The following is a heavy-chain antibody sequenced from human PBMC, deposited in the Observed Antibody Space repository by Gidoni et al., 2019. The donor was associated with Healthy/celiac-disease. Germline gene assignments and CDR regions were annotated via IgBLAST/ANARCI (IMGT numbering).Heavy chain of an antibody. CDR2: IYPGDSDT. J-gene: IGHJ6*02. V-gene: IGHV5-51*01. CDR1: GYSFTSYW. CDR3: ARHGYGMDV. Sequence: VQLVQSAADVQQPAQSLTISCTGSGYSFTSYWIGWVRQMPRKGLEWMGIIYPGDSDTRYGRSCEAHCIISADKSISTAYLQWSSLQASDSDLYYCARHGYGMDVWGQGTTVTVSS.